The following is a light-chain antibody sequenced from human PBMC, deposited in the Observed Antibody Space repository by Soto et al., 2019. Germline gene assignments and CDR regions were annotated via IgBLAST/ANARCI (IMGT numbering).Light chain of an antibody. J-gene: IGLJ3*02. V-gene: IGLV2-11*01. CDR3: CSYAGSYTWV. Sequence: SALTQPRSVSGSPGQSVTISCTGTSSDVGAYNYVSWYHQHPGKAPKLLIYDINKRPSGVPDRFSGSKSANTASLTISGLQAEDEADYYCCSYAGSYTWVFGGGTKLTVL. CDR1: SSDVGAYNY. CDR2: DIN.